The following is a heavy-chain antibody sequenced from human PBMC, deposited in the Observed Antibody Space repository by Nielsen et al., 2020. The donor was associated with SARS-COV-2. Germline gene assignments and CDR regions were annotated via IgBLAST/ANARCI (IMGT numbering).Heavy chain of an antibody. J-gene: IGHJ4*02. CDR2: IYPGDSDT. V-gene: IGHV5-51*01. Sequence: GESLKISCKGSGYSFTSYWITWVRQMPGKGLEWMGLIYPGDSDTRYSPSFQGQVTISADKSIRTAYLQWNSLKVSDTAMYYCVRQGYYDSDGPGYWGQGTLVTVSS. D-gene: IGHD3-22*01. CDR1: GYSFTSYW. CDR3: VRQGYYDSDGPGY.